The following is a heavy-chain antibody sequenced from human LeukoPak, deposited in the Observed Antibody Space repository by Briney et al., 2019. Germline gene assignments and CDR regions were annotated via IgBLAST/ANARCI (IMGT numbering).Heavy chain of an antibody. CDR3: ARQERTIFGVVDAFDI. J-gene: IGHJ3*02. CDR2: IYYSGST. Sequence: ETLSLTCTVSGGSISSYYWSWFRRPPGKGLEGIGSIYYSGSTYYNPSLKSRLTISVDTSKNQFSLKLSSVTAADTAVYYCARQERTIFGVVDAFDIWGQGTMVTVSS. CDR1: GGSISSYY. V-gene: IGHV4-59*05. D-gene: IGHD3-3*01.